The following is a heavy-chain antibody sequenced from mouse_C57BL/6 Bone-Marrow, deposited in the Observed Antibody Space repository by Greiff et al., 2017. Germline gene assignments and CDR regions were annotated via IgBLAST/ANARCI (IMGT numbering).Heavy chain of an antibody. V-gene: IGHV1-81*01. CDR1: GYTFTSYG. J-gene: IGHJ1*03. CDR2: IYPRSGNT. CDR3: ARPIYYRYFDV. Sequence: QVQLKESGAELARPGASVKLSCKASGYTFTSYGISWVKQRTGQGLEWIGEIYPRSGNTYYNEKFKGKATLTADKSSSTAYMELRSLTSEDSAVYFCARPIYYRYFDVWGTGTTVTVSS. D-gene: IGHD2-1*01.